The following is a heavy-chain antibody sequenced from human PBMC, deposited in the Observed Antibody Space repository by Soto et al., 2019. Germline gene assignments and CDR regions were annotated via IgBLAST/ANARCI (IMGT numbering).Heavy chain of an antibody. CDR3: ARDRVDYDFWSGYIYYYYGMDV. J-gene: IGHJ6*02. Sequence: PGGSLRLPCAASGFTFSSYWMHWVRQAPGKGLVWVSRINSGGSSTSYADSVKGRFTISRDNAKNTLYLQMNSLRAEDTAVYYCARDRVDYDFWSGYIYYYYGMDVWGQGTTVTVSS. CDR1: GFTFSSYW. V-gene: IGHV3-74*01. D-gene: IGHD3-3*01. CDR2: INSGGSST.